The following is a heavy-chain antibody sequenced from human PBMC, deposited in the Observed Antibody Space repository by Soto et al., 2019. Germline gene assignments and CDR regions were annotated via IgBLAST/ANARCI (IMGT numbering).Heavy chain of an antibody. Sequence: GGSLRLSCAASGLTFSAPGFHWVRQAPGQGLDWVAVISYDGKKKFYAEAVKGRFTISRDNSNNTLILQMHSLRDQDTAVYYCARDLGATTSYGMDVWGQGTTVTVSS. CDR1: GLTFSAPG. J-gene: IGHJ6*02. CDR2: ISYDGKKK. D-gene: IGHD3-16*01. CDR3: ARDLGATTSYGMDV. V-gene: IGHV3-33*01.